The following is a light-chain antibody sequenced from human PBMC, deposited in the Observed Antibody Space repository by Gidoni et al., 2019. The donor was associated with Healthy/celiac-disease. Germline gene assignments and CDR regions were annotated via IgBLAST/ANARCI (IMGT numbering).Light chain of an antibody. CDR1: QGVSSH. CDR2: GAS. J-gene: IGKJ4*01. CDR3: QQYNSWPLT. Sequence: ELAITQSPATLSVSPGERATLSCRASQGVSSHLAWYQQKPGQAPRLLIYGASTRASGIPARFSGSGSGTDFTLTISSLQSEDFAVYYCQQYNSWPLTFGRGTKVEIK. V-gene: IGKV3-15*01.